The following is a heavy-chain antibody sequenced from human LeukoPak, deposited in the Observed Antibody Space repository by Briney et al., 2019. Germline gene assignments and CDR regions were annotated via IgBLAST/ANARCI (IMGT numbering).Heavy chain of an antibody. CDR2: IYTSGST. V-gene: IGHV4-4*07. D-gene: IGHD2-8*01. CDR3: ARDGVGPPRLYYYYYYMDA. CDR1: GGSISSYY. J-gene: IGHJ6*03. Sequence: SETLSLTCTVSGGSISSYYWSWIRQPAGKGLEWIGRIYTSGSTNYNPSLKSRVTMSVDTSKNQFSLKLSSVTAADTAVYYCARDGVGPPRLYYYYYYMDAWGKGTTVTVSS.